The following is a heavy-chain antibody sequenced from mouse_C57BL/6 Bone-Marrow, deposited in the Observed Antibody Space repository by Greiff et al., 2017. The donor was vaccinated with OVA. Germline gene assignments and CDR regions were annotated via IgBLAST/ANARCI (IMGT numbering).Heavy chain of an antibody. V-gene: IGHV1-55*01. CDR1: GYTFTSYW. Sequence: VQLQQPGAELVKPGASVKMSCKASGYTFTSYWITWVKQRPGQGLEWIGDIYPGSGSTNYNEKFKSKATLTVDTSSSTAYMQLSSLTSEDSAVYYGARDDGYYLWYFDVWGTGTTVTVSS. CDR3: ARDDGYYLWYFDV. J-gene: IGHJ1*03. CDR2: IYPGSGST. D-gene: IGHD2-3*01.